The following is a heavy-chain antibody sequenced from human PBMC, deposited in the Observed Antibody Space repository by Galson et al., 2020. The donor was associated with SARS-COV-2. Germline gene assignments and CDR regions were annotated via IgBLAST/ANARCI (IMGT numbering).Heavy chain of an antibody. V-gene: IGHV1-18*01. D-gene: IGHD4-17*01. CDR1: GYTFTSYR. CDR2: ISGYNGNT. CDR3: ARVGPRNYGIPWFDP. Sequence: ASVKVSCKASGYTFTSYRISWVRQAPGQGLEWMGWISGYNGNTNYAQKLQDRVTMTTDTSTSTAYMELRSLTSDDTAVYYCARVGPRNYGIPWFDPWGQGTLVTVSS. J-gene: IGHJ5*02.